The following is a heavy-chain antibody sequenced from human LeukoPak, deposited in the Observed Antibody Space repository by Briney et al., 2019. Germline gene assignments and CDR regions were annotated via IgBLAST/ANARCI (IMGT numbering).Heavy chain of an antibody. V-gene: IGHV3-23*01. Sequence: GGSLRLSCAASGFTFSSYAMSWVRQAPGKGLEWVSAISGSGGSTYYADSVKGRFTISRDNSKNTLYLQMNSLRAEDTAVYYCAKDRSSGPAANYYYYMDVWGKGTTVTVSS. D-gene: IGHD2-2*01. CDR1: GFTFSSYA. CDR3: AKDRSSGPAANYYYYMDV. J-gene: IGHJ6*03. CDR2: ISGSGGST.